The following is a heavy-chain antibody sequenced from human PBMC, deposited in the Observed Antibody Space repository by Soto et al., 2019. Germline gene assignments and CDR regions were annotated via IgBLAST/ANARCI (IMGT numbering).Heavy chain of an antibody. D-gene: IGHD2-15*01. Sequence: PGESLKISCKGSGYSFTSYWIGWVRQMPGKGLEWMGIIYPDDSDTRYSPSFQGQVSISADKSISTAYLQWSSLKASDTAMYYCARHLGYCSGGSCHVSLKSGWFDPWGQGTLVTVSS. J-gene: IGHJ5*02. V-gene: IGHV5-51*01. CDR2: IYPDDSDT. CDR1: GYSFTSYW. CDR3: ARHLGYCSGGSCHVSLKSGWFDP.